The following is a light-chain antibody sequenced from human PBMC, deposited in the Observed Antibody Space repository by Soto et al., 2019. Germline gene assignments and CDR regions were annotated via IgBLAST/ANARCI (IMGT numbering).Light chain of an antibody. Sequence: DIQMTQSPSPLSASVGDRVTITCRARQSVGSWLAWYQQKPGKAPKLLIYKASRLESGVPSRFSGSESGTEFTLTISNLQSDDFATYYCQQYHKFWTFGQGTKVEIK. V-gene: IGKV1-5*03. J-gene: IGKJ1*01. CDR1: QSVGSW. CDR3: QQYHKFWT. CDR2: KAS.